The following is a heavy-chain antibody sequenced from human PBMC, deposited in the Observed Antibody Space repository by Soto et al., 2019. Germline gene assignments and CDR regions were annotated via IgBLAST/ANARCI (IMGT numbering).Heavy chain of an antibody. CDR1: GFRFSTYG. J-gene: IGHJ4*02. CDR3: VRENYFDY. CDR2: IRQDGTER. Sequence: GGSMRVSCAGSGFRFSTYGMGWVRQAPGKRLEWVANIRQDGTERSYADSVKGRFTISRDNAKNSLYLQMDSLGADDTAVYYCVRENYFDYWGQGTLVTVSS. V-gene: IGHV3-7*01.